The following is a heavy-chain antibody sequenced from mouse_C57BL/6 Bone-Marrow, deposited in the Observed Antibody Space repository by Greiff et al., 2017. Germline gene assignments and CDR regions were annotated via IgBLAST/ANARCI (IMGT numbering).Heavy chain of an antibody. D-gene: IGHD2-5*01. CDR1: GYTFTNYW. V-gene: IGHV1-63*01. Sequence: VQLQQSGAELVRPGTSVKMSCKASGYTFTNYWIGWAKQRPGHGLEWIGDIYPGGGYTNYNEKFKGKATLTADTSSSTAYMQFSSLTSEDSAIYYGARSEYSNYLRGAMDYWGQGTSVTVSS. CDR2: IYPGGGYT. J-gene: IGHJ4*01. CDR3: ARSEYSNYLRGAMDY.